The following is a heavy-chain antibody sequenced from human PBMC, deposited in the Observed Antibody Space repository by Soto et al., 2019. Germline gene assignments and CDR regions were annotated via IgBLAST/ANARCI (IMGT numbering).Heavy chain of an antibody. D-gene: IGHD5-18*01. V-gene: IGHV4-31*03. CDR3: VRALRHTAMVYHWFDP. CDR2: VYESGYT. CDR1: GASVSTGAYY. Sequence: PSETLSLTCTVSGASVSTGAYYWGWVRQRPGRGLEWIGYVYESGYTYHNMSLKSRLTISLDRSNNQFSLGLTSVTAADTAVYYCVRALRHTAMVYHWFDPWGQGTLVTVSS. J-gene: IGHJ5*02.